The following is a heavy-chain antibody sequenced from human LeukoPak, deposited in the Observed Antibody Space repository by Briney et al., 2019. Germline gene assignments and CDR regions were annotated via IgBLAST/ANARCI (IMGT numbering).Heavy chain of an antibody. V-gene: IGHV1-2*02. CDR1: GYTFTGYF. D-gene: IGHD4-17*01. CDR2: INPNSGGT. CDR3: SREGDHGDYGRLWYFDL. Sequence: GASVKVSCKTSGYTFTGYFMHWVRQAPGQGLEWMGWINPNSGGTNYAQKFQGRVTMTRDTSISTAYMELTRLRSDDTAVYYCSREGDHGDYGRLWYFDLWGRGTLVTVSS. J-gene: IGHJ2*01.